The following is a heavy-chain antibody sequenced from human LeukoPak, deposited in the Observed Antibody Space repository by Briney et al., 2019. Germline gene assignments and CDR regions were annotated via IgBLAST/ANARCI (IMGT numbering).Heavy chain of an antibody. CDR3: AKVVPNFWSGYCGY. V-gene: IGHV3-48*01. CDR1: GFTFSSYS. D-gene: IGHD3-3*01. CDR2: ISSSSSTI. Sequence: PGGSLRLSCAASGFTFSSYSMNWVRQAPGKGLEWVSYISSSSSTIYYADSVKGRFTISRDNSKNTLYLQMNSLRAEDTAVYYCAKVVPNFWSGYCGYWGQGTLVTVSS. J-gene: IGHJ4*02.